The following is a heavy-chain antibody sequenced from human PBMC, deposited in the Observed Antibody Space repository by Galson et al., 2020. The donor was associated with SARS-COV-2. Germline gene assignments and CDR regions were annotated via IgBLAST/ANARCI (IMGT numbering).Heavy chain of an antibody. CDR3: ARGGDSSGSGMDV. Sequence: ASVQVSCKASGYTLITYGISWVRQPPGQGLEWMGWISAYYANTNYPQKFQGRVTMTTDTSTSTAYMELRSLRSDDTAVYYCARGGDSSGSGMDVWGQGTTVTVYS. D-gene: IGHD3-22*01. J-gene: IGHJ6*02. CDR1: GYTLITYG. CDR2: ISAYYANT. V-gene: IGHV1-18*04.